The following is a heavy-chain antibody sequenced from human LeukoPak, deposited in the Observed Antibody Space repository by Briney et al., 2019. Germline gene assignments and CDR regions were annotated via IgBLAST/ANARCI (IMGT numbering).Heavy chain of an antibody. D-gene: IGHD2-2*01. Sequence: SETLSLTCTVSGGSISTYYWSWIRQPPGKGLEWIGYIYYSGSTYYNPSLKSRVTISVDTSKNQFSLKLSSVTAADTAVYYCARGAGVPASYYYYGMDVWGQGTTVTVSS. CDR3: ARGAGVPASYYYYGMDV. CDR2: IYYSGST. J-gene: IGHJ6*02. CDR1: GGSISTYY. V-gene: IGHV4-59*12.